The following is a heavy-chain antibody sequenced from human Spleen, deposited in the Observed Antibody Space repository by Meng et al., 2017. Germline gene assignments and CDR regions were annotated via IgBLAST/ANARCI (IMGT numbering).Heavy chain of an antibody. J-gene: IGHJ4*02. CDR2: IDPKGGDT. Sequence: GRAGAEVKAAGASVKASCKPSGYVFPECGVHGVRRAPGQGLEWMGRIDPKGGDTHYAQRFQGRVTMTGDTSISTAYMELSGLRSDDTAMYYCARDEDISAAGKLFGDYWGQGTLVTVSS. V-gene: IGHV1-2*06. CDR3: ARDEDISAAGKLFGDY. D-gene: IGHD6-13*01. CDR1: GYVFPECG.